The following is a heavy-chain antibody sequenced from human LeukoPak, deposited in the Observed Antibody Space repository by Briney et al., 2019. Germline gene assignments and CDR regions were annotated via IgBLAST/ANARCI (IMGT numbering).Heavy chain of an antibody. Sequence: SETLSLTCTVSGYSISSDYYWGWIRQPPGKGLEWIGAMHHSGSTYYNPSLKSRVTISVDTSKNQFSLKLSSVTAADTAVYYCARLTLSGDYWGQGTLVTVSS. CDR3: ARLTLSGDY. J-gene: IGHJ4*02. CDR1: GYSISSDYY. D-gene: IGHD4-23*01. CDR2: MHHSGST. V-gene: IGHV4-38-2*02.